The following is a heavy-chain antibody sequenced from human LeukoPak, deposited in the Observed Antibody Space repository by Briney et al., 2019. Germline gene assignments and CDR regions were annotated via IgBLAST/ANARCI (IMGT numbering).Heavy chain of an antibody. Sequence: PSETLSLTCTVSGGSISSYNRRWIRQPAGKGLEWIGRIYTSGSTNYNPSLKSRVTMSVDTSKNQFSLKLSSVTAADTAVYYCARAVAAGTSGWFDPWGQGTLVTVSS. CDR2: IYTSGST. D-gene: IGHD6-13*01. CDR3: ARAVAAGTSGWFDP. J-gene: IGHJ5*02. CDR1: GGSISSYN. V-gene: IGHV4-4*07.